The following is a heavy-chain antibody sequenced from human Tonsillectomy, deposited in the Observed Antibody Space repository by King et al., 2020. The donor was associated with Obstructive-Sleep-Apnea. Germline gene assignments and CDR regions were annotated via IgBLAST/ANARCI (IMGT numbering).Heavy chain of an antibody. J-gene: IGHJ4*02. Sequence: VQLVESGGGLVQPGGSLRLSCAASGFTFSSYAMHWVRQAPGKGLEYVSAISSNGGSTYYASCVKGRFTISRDNSKNPLYLHMGSLRAEDMAVYYCAGCPMVRRVIISYYFDYWGQGTLVTVSS. CDR2: ISSNGGST. V-gene: IGHV3-64*01. D-gene: IGHD3-10*01. CDR1: GFTFSSYA. CDR3: AGCPMVRRVIISYYFDY.